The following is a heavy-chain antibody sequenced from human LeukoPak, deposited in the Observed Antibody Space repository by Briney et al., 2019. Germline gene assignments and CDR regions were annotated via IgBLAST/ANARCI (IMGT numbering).Heavy chain of an antibody. CDR3: ARDMGPICSGGSCFDY. D-gene: IGHD2-15*01. CDR2: INPNSGGT. Sequence: ASVKVSCKASGYTFTSYYMHWVRQAPGQGLEWMGRINPNSGGTNYAQKFQGRVTMTRDTSISTAYMELSRLRSDDTAVYYCARDMGPICSGGSCFDYWGQGTLVTVSS. CDR1: GYTFTSYY. V-gene: IGHV1-2*06. J-gene: IGHJ4*02.